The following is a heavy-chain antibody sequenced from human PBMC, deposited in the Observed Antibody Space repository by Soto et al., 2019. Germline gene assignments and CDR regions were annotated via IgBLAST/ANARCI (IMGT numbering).Heavy chain of an antibody. CDR2: IHHSGAT. CDR3: VRDVGWRHNDY. V-gene: IGHV4-38-2*02. J-gene: IGHJ4*02. CDR1: GYSLISGYH. Sequence: SETLSLTCAFSGYSLISGYHWGWMRQPPRKGLEWIGTIHHSGATYYNPSRKSRVTISVGTSKNQFSLKLTSVTAADPAVYYCVRDVGWRHNDYWGQGTPVTVSS. D-gene: IGHD2-21*02.